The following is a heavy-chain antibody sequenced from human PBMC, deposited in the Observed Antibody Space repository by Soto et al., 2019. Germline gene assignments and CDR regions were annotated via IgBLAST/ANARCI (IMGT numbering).Heavy chain of an antibody. J-gene: IGHJ5*02. CDR1: GDTFSRYP. CDR2: IIPIFGTA. Sequence: SVKVYCKASGDTFSRYPISWVREAHGQGLEWMGGIIPIFGTANYAQKFQGRVTITADKSTSTAYMELSSLRSEDTAVYYCARGHKKGVTGWFDPWGQGTLVTVPS. V-gene: IGHV1-69*06. D-gene: IGHD3-16*01. CDR3: ARGHKKGVTGWFDP.